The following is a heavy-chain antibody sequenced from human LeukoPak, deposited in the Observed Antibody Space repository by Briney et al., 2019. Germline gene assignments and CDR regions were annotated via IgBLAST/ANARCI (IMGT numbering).Heavy chain of an antibody. J-gene: IGHJ4*02. CDR1: GFTFSDYY. D-gene: IGHD3-3*01. CDR3: AREGGPVRFLEWFLDY. V-gene: IGHV3-11*01. CDR2: ISSSGSTI. Sequence: GRSLRLSCAASGFTFSDYYMSWIRQAPGKGLEWVSYISSSGSTIYYADSVKGRFTISRDNAKNSLYLQINSLRAEDTAVYYCAREGGPVRFLEWFLDYWGQGTLVTVSS.